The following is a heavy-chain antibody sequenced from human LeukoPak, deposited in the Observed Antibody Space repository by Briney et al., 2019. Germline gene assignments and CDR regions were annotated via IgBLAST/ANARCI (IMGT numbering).Heavy chain of an antibody. Sequence: PGGSLRLSCAASGFTFSSYSMNWVRQAPGKGLEWVSYISSSSSTIYYADSVKGRFTISRDNAKNSLYLQMNSLRAEDTAVYYCATEDGGYSYGLLLDYRGQGTLVTVSS. CDR1: GFTFSSYS. D-gene: IGHD5-18*01. CDR3: ATEDGGYSYGLLLDY. V-gene: IGHV3-48*01. CDR2: ISSSSSTI. J-gene: IGHJ4*02.